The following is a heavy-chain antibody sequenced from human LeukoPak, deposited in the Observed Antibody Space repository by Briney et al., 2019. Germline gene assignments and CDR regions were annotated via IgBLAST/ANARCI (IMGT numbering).Heavy chain of an antibody. D-gene: IGHD3-10*01. CDR1: GGSISSSSYY. J-gene: IGHJ5*02. CDR3: ARDRQEFGELLSGNWFDP. V-gene: IGHV4-39*07. CDR2: IYYSGST. Sequence: SETLSLTCTVSGGSISSSSYYWGWIRQPPGKGLEWIGSIYYSGSTYYNPSLKSRVTISVDTSKNQFSLKLSSVTAADTAVYYCARDRQEFGELLSGNWFDPWGQGTLVTVSS.